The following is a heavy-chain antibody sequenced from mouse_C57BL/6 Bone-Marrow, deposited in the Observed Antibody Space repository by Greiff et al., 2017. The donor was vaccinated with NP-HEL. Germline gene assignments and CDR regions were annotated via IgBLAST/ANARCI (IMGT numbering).Heavy chain of an antibody. CDR1: GFTFTAYY. CDR3: ARSIYYDYADDPFYAMDN. Sequence: EVKLVESGGGLVQPGGSLRLSCAASGFTFTAYYMSWVRQPPGKAPEWLGFIRNKANGYTTAYSASVKGRITISSDNSQSILYLQMHALRAEDSATYYCARSIYYDYADDPFYAMDNRGQGTSVTVSS. CDR2: IRNKANGYTT. V-gene: IGHV7-3*01. J-gene: IGHJ4*01. D-gene: IGHD2-4*01.